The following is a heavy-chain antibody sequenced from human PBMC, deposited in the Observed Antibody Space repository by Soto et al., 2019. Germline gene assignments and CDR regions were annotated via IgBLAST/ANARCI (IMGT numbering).Heavy chain of an antibody. D-gene: IGHD3-10*01. Sequence: QVQLVQSGAEVKKPGASVKVSCKASGYTFTSHGISWVRQAPGQGLEWMGWISANNGDTNYAQKVQGRVTVTTDTSTSTGYMELRSLRSEDTAVYYCARMVRGSNIDYYHYMDVWGKGTTVTVSS. CDR1: GYTFTSHG. V-gene: IGHV1-18*01. J-gene: IGHJ6*03. CDR3: ARMVRGSNIDYYHYMDV. CDR2: ISANNGDT.